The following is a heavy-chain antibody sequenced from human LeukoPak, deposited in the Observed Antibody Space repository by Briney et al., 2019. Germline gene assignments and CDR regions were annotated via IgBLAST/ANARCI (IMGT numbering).Heavy chain of an antibody. D-gene: IGHD1-26*01. CDR3: AIGVGY. Sequence: GGSLRLSCAASGFRFSDYAVSWVRQAPGEGLEWVSALTARGSATYYAVSVEGRFNISRDNQKDTLYLEKNSVRAGDRAVYYCAIGVGYWGQGTLVTVSS. J-gene: IGHJ4*02. V-gene: IGHV3-23*01. CDR2: LTARGSAT. CDR1: GFRFSDYA.